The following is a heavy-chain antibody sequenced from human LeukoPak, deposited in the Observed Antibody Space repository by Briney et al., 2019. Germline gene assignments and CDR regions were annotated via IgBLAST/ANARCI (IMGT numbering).Heavy chain of an antibody. D-gene: IGHD3-10*02. CDR3: ARPPNYCGRGEPP. V-gene: IGHV4-34*01. Sequence: PSETLSLTCAVYGGSFSGYYWSWIRQPPGKGLEWIGEINHSGSTNYNPSLKSRVTISVDTSKNQFSLKLSSVTAADTAVYYCARPPNYCGRGEPPGGQGPLVPVPS. J-gene: IGHJ4*02. CDR2: INHSGST. CDR1: GGSFSGYY.